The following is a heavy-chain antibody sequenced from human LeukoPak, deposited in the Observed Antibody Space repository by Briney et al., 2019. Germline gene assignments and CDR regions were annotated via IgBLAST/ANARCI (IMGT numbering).Heavy chain of an antibody. D-gene: IGHD3-22*01. V-gene: IGHV3-23*01. CDR2: IRGSGVGT. CDR3: AKDNGSSGYYPV. J-gene: IGHJ4*02. CDR1: GFAFSNYA. Sequence: GGSLRLSCVASGFAFSNYAMSWVRQAPGKGLEWVSSIRGSGVGTYYADSVKGRFTISRDQSKNTLSLEMNSLRAEDTAVYYCAKDNGSSGYYPVWGQGTLVTVSS.